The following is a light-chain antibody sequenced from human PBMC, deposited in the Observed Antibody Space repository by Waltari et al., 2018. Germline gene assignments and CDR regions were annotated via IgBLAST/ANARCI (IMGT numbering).Light chain of an antibody. CDR2: KAS. Sequence: DIQMTQSPSTLSASVGDRVTITCRASQSISSWLAWYQQNPGKAPKLLIDKASSLESGVPSRFSGSGSGTEFTLTISSLQPDDFATYYCQQYSSYWTFGQGTKVESK. CDR3: QQYSSYWT. J-gene: IGKJ1*01. CDR1: QSISSW. V-gene: IGKV1-5*03.